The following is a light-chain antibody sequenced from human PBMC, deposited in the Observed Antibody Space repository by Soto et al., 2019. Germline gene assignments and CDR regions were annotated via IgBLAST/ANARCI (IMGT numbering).Light chain of an antibody. CDR3: QQRTNWPLT. Sequence: EVVLTQSQVTLSLSPGERATLSCRASQSVTTFLAWYQQKPGQAPRLRIYDASKRATGIPARFSGSGSGTDFTLTISSLEPEDFAVYYCQQRTNWPLTFGGGTKVEIK. J-gene: IGKJ4*01. CDR1: QSVTTF. CDR2: DAS. V-gene: IGKV3-11*01.